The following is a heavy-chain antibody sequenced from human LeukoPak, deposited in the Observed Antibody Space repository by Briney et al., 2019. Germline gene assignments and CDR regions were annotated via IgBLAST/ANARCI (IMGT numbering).Heavy chain of an antibody. V-gene: IGHV3-21*04. D-gene: IGHD3-22*01. CDR3: ASSFSSGYYYFDY. Sequence: GGSLRLSCAASGFTFSSYSMNWVRQAPGKGLEWVSSISSSSSYIYYADSVKGRFTISRDNAKNSLYLQMNSLRAEDTAVYYCASSFSSGYYYFDYWGQGTLVTVSS. CDR1: GFTFSSYS. J-gene: IGHJ4*02. CDR2: ISSSSSYI.